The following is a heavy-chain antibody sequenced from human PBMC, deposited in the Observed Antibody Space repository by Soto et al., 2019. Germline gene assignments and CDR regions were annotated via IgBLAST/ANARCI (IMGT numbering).Heavy chain of an antibody. CDR3: AKDYGGNSNGMDV. CDR1: GFTFSSYG. V-gene: IGHV3-30*18. J-gene: IGHJ6*02. D-gene: IGHD4-17*01. Sequence: HPGGSLRLSCAASGFTFSSYGMHWVRQAPGKGLEWVAVISYDGSNKYYADSVKGRFTISRDNSKNTLYLQMNSLRAEDTAVYYCAKDYGGNSNGMDVWGQGTTVTVS. CDR2: ISYDGSNK.